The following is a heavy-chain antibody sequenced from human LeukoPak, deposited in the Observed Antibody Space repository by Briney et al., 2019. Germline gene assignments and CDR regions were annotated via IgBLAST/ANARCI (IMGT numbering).Heavy chain of an antibody. CDR3: ASDGKSSSWYNYYYGMDV. V-gene: IGHV1-2*06. J-gene: IGHJ6*02. CDR2: INPNSGGT. Sequence: VASVKVSCKASGYTFTGYYMHRVRQAPGQGLEWMGRINPNSGGTNYAQKFQGRVTMTRDTSISTAYMELSRLRSDDTAVYYCASDGKSSSWYNYYYGMDVWGQGTTVTVSS. CDR1: GYTFTGYY. D-gene: IGHD6-13*01.